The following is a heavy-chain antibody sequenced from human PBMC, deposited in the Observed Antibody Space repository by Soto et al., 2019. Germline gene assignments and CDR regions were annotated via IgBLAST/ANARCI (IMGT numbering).Heavy chain of an antibody. V-gene: IGHV3-23*01. Sequence: EVQLLESGGGLVQPGGSLRLSCAASGFTFSSYAMSWVRQAPGKGPEWVSGISGSGGSTYYADSVKGRFTISRDNSKNTLYLQVNSLRAEDTAVYYCAKDGPTDYSSSWLGYWGQGTLVTVSS. CDR2: ISGSGGST. CDR1: GFTFSSYA. J-gene: IGHJ4*02. D-gene: IGHD6-13*01. CDR3: AKDGPTDYSSSWLGY.